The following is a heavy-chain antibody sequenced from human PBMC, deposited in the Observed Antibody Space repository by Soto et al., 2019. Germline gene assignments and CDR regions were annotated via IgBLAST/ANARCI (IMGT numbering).Heavy chain of an antibody. CDR3: ARDPISIAAAGTFGMDV. Sequence: QVQLVQSGAEVKKPGPSVKVSCKASGYTFTSYYMHWVRQAPGQGLEWMGIINPSGGSTSYAQKFQGRVTMTRDTSTSTVYMELSSLRSEDTAVYYCARDPISIAAAGTFGMDVWGQGTTVTVSS. CDR1: GYTFTSYY. CDR2: INPSGGST. J-gene: IGHJ6*02. D-gene: IGHD6-13*01. V-gene: IGHV1-46*01.